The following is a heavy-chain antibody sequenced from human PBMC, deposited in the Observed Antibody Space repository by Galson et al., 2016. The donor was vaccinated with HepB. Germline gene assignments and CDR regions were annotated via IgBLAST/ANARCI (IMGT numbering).Heavy chain of an antibody. CDR2: ISLSGGT. CDR1: GGPISSSKW. V-gene: IGHV4-4*02. CDR3: ARGCPGGGDCQGGLDY. J-gene: IGHJ4*02. Sequence: SETLSLTCAVSGGPISSSKWWSWVRQPPGKGPEWIGEISLSGGTGYIPSLKSRVTISIDKSKNQFSLKLSSVTAADTAVFYCARGCPGGGDCQGGLDYWGQGILVTVSS. D-gene: IGHD2-21*02.